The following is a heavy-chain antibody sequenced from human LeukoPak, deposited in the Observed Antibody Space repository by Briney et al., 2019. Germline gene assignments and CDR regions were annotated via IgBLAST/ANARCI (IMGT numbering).Heavy chain of an antibody. D-gene: IGHD3-22*01. CDR3: ASRGGYYDSSGYYLIDY. CDR2: ISSSGSTI. J-gene: IGHJ4*02. V-gene: IGHV3-11*04. Sequence: GGSLRLSCAASGFTFSDYYMSWIRQAPGKGLEWVSYISSSGSTIYYADSVKGRFAISRDNAKNSLYLQMNSLRAEDTAVYYCASRGGYYDSSGYYLIDYWGQGTPVTVSS. CDR1: GFTFSDYY.